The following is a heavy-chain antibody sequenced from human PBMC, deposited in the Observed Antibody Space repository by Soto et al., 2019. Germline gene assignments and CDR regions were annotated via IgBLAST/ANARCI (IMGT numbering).Heavy chain of an antibody. CDR1: GYSFTSYD. CDR2: MNPNTNNS. J-gene: IGHJ3*02. Sequence: GASVKVSCKASGYSFTSYDINWVRQATGQGLEWMGWMNPNTNNSGYAQKFQGRVTMTRDTFLSTAYMELSSLRSDDTAVYYCARGTPLTYDDALDIWGQGTMVTLSS. D-gene: IGHD3-22*01. CDR3: ARGTPLTYDDALDI. V-gene: IGHV1-8*01.